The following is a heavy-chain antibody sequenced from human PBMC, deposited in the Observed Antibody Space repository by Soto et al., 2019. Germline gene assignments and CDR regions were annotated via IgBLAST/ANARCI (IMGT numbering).Heavy chain of an antibody. J-gene: IGHJ3*02. V-gene: IGHV5-51*01. CDR1: GYSFISYW. Sequence: RESLKISCKTSGYSFISYWVAWVRQLPGKGLEWMGTFYPGDSTSPYSPSFQGQVTISVDKSISTAYLLLSSLKASDTAMYYCARIIGYCRNNDCSWTFDIWGQGTMVTVSS. CDR3: ARIIGYCRNNDCSWTFDI. CDR2: FYPGDSTS. D-gene: IGHD2-15*01.